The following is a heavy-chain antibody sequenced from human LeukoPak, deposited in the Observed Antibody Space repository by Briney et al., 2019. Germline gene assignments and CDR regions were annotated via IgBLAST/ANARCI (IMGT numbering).Heavy chain of an antibody. CDR1: GGSISSGSYY. CDR3: AREHRDGYHSDAFDI. J-gene: IGHJ3*02. CDR2: IYTSGST. V-gene: IGHV4-61*02. Sequence: SETLSLTCTVSGGSISSGSYYWSWIRQPAGKGLEWIGRIYTSGSTNYNPSLKSQVTISVDTSKNQFSLKLSSVTAADTAVYYCAREHRDGYHSDAFDIWGQGTMVTVSS. D-gene: IGHD5-24*01.